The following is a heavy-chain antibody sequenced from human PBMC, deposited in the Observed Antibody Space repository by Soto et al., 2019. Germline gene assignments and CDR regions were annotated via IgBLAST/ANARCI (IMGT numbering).Heavy chain of an antibody. D-gene: IGHD3-10*01. V-gene: IGHV4-39*07. J-gene: IGHJ5*02. Sequence: SETLSLTCTVSGGSISSSSYYWGWIRQPPGKGLEWIGSIYYSGSTNYNPSLKSRVTISVDTSKNQFSLKLSSVTAADTAVYYCARGEDALLWFGESHWFDPWGQGTLVTVSS. CDR2: IYYSGST. CDR3: ARGEDALLWFGESHWFDP. CDR1: GGSISSSSYY.